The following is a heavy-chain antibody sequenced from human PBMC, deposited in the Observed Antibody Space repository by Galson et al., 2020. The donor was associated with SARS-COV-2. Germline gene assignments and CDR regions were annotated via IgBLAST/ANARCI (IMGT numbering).Heavy chain of an antibody. CDR3: VRDGDYSTGYGKDV. J-gene: IGHJ6*02. Sequence: GGSLRLSCAASGFAFSTYVMHWVRQAPDKGLEWVAVIWPDGGNKHYVDSVKGRFTISRDNSKNTLYLQMDSLRAEDTAVYYCVRDGDYSTGYGKDVGGQGTTVTVSS. V-gene: IGHV3-33*01. CDR2: IWPDGGNK. CDR1: GFAFSTYV. D-gene: IGHD2-8*02.